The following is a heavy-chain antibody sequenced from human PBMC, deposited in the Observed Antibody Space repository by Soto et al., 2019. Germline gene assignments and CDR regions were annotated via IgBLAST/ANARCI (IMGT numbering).Heavy chain of an antibody. CDR1: GFTFSSYW. V-gene: IGHV3-7*04. Sequence: EVQLVESGGGLVQPGGSLRLSCVASGFTFSSYWMSWVRQAPGKGLEWVANIKEDGSEKNYVDSVKGRFTISRDNPKNSLYLQMVSLRAEDTAVYYCGRGMDVWGQGTTVTVSS. J-gene: IGHJ6*02. CDR3: GRGMDV. CDR2: IKEDGSEK.